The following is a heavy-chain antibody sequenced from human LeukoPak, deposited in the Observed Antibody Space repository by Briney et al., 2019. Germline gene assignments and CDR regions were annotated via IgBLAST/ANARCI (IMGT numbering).Heavy chain of an antibody. CDR3: ARAANYYGSGSYEAYFDY. CDR2: IYYSGST. V-gene: IGHV4-59*01. Sequence: PSETLSLTCTVSGGSISSYYWSWIRQPPGKGLEWIGYIYYSGSTNYNPSLKSRVTISVDMSKNQFSLKLSSVTAADTAVYYCARAANYYGSGSYEAYFDYWGQGTLVTVSS. D-gene: IGHD3-10*01. CDR1: GGSISSYY. J-gene: IGHJ4*02.